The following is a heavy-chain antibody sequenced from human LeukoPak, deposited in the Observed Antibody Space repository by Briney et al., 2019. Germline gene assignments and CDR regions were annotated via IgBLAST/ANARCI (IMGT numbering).Heavy chain of an antibody. D-gene: IGHD3-16*02. J-gene: IGHJ5*02. CDR2: IIPIFGTA. CDR1: GGTFSSYA. Sequence: SVKVSCKASGGTFSSYAISWVRQAPGQGLEWMGRIIPIFGTANYAQKFQGRVTITTDESTSTAYMELSSLRSEDTAVYYCARDSEGQWGSYRSYWFDPWGQGTLVTVSS. CDR3: ARDSEGQWGSYRSYWFDP. V-gene: IGHV1-69*05.